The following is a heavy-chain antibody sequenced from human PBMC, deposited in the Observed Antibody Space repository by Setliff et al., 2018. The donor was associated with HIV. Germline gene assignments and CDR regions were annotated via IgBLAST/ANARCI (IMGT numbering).Heavy chain of an antibody. CDR3: VRPAFGIGGGADFDS. CDR1: GAPTSRDSYF. CDR2: IHSPGIV. V-gene: IGHV4-39*01. Sequence: SETLSLTCSVTGAPTSRDSYFWGWIRQPPGKGLGWIANIHSPGIVYYNPSLRSRVTISVDTSQSRFSLELTSVTAADTAVYYCVRPAFGIGGGADFDSWGQGTLVTVSS. D-gene: IGHD3-3*01. J-gene: IGHJ4*02.